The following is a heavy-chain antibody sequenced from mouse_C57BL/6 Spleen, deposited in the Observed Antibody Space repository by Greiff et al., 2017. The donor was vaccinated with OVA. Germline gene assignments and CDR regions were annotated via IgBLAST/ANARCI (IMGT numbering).Heavy chain of an antibody. D-gene: IGHD1-1*01. V-gene: IGHV5-16*01. Sequence: EVKLVESEGGLVQPGSSMKLSCTASGFTFSDYYMAWVRQVPDTGLEWVANINYDGSSPYSLASLESRFSFSRDNAKNSLYLQKSSLKSEDTATYDCARGSSYFDYWGQGTTRTVAS. CDR2: INYDGSSP. CDR1: GFTFSDYY. CDR3: ARGSSYFDY. J-gene: IGHJ2*01.